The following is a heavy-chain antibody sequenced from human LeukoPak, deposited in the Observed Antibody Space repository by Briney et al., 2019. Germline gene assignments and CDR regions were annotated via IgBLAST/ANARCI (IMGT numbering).Heavy chain of an antibody. J-gene: IGHJ4*02. CDR3: TRLGGGGCSGGSCYPYYFDY. Sequence: PGGSLRLSCAASGFTFSGSAMHWVRQASGKGLEWVGRIRSKANSYATAYAASVKGRFTISRDDSKNTAYLQMNSLKTEDTAVYYCTRLGGGGCSGGSCYPYYFDYWGQGTLVTVSS. V-gene: IGHV3-73*01. CDR2: IRSKANSYAT. D-gene: IGHD2-15*01. CDR1: GFTFSGSA.